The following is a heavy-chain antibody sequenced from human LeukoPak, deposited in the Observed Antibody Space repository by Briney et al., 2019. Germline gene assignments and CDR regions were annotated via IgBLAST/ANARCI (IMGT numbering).Heavy chain of an antibody. V-gene: IGHV1-45*02. CDR3: ARVRSCGGDCYYFDF. CDR2: ITPFNGNT. Sequence: ASVKVSCKASGYTFTYRYLHWVRQAPGQALEWMGWITPFNGNTNYAQKFQDRVTITRDRSMSTAYMELSSLRSEDTAMYYCARVRSCGGDCYYFDFWGQGTLVTVSS. D-gene: IGHD2-21*02. CDR1: GYTFTYRY. J-gene: IGHJ4*02.